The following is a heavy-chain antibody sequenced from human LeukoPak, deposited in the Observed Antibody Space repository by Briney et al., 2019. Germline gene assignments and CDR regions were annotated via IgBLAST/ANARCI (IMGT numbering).Heavy chain of an antibody. D-gene: IGHD6-13*01. Sequence: PSETLSLTCTVSGSSISSYYWSWIRQPPGKGLEWIGYIYYSGSTNYNPSLKSRVTISVDTSKNQFSLKLSSVTAADTAVYYCARHRSSSSQWDYWGQGTLVTVSS. V-gene: IGHV4-59*08. J-gene: IGHJ4*02. CDR1: GSSISSYY. CDR3: ARHRSSSSQWDY. CDR2: IYYSGST.